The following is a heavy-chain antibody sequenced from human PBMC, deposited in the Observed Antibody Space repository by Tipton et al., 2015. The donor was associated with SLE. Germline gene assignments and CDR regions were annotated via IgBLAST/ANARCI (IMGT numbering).Heavy chain of an antibody. D-gene: IGHD4-17*01. Sequence: TLSLTCAVYGWSFRGYQWSWIRQTPGKGLEWIGEINHSGSTHYNPSLESRVHMSVDTSKNQFSLNLSSVTVADTSVYYCARGAYGSYWGQGTLVTVSS. CDR2: INHSGST. CDR3: ARGAYGSY. V-gene: IGHV4-34*01. J-gene: IGHJ4*02. CDR1: GWSFRGYQ.